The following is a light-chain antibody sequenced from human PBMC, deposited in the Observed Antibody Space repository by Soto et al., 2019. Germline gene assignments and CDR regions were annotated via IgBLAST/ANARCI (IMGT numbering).Light chain of an antibody. J-gene: IGKJ5*01. V-gene: IGKV3-11*01. CDR3: RQRSDWPLT. Sequence: EIALTQSPVTLSLSPGERAALSCRASQSVSTYLAWYQQKPGQAPRLLIYDASNRATGIPARFSGSGSGTDFTLTIGSLEPEDFAVYYCRQRSDWPLTFGQGTRLEIK. CDR1: QSVSTY. CDR2: DAS.